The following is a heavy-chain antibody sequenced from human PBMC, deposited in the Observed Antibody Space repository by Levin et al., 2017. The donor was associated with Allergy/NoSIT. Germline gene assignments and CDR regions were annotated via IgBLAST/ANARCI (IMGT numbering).Heavy chain of an antibody. D-gene: IGHD3-3*01. V-gene: IGHV3-30*18. CDR2: ISYDGSNK. CDR3: AKQATPDGYDLGSGKLDY. J-gene: IGHJ4*02. Sequence: GGSLRLSCAASGFTFSSYGMHWVRQAPGKGLEWVAVISYDGSNKYYADSVKGRFTISRDNSKNTLYLQMNSLRAEDTAVYYCAKQATPDGYDLGSGKLDYWGQGTLVTVSS. CDR1: GFTFSSYG.